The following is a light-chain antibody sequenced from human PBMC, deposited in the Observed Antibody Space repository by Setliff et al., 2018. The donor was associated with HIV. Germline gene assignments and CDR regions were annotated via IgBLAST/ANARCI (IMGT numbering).Light chain of an antibody. CDR1: SSDVGGYNY. CDR2: EVS. V-gene: IGLV2-8*01. CDR3: ASWDDSLNGWV. Sequence: QSALAQPPSASGSPGQSVTISCTGTSSDVGGYNYVSWYQQHPGKAPKLMIYEVSKRPSGVPDRFSGSKSGNTASLTVSGLQAEDEADYHCASWDDSLNGWVFGGGTKVTVL. J-gene: IGLJ3*02.